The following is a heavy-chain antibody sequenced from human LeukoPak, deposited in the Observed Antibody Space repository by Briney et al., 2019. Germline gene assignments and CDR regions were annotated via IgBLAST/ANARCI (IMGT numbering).Heavy chain of an antibody. D-gene: IGHD6-19*01. CDR1: GASISSSNSY. J-gene: IGHJ4*02. V-gene: IGHV4-39*07. Sequence: SETLSLTCTVSGASISSSNSYWGWIRQPPGKGLEWIGSIYFSGNTYYNVSLKSRVTISVDTSKNQFSLTLSSVTAADTAVYYCARTITVAGKYYFDYWGQGTLVTVSS. CDR2: IYFSGNT. CDR3: ARTITVAGKYYFDY.